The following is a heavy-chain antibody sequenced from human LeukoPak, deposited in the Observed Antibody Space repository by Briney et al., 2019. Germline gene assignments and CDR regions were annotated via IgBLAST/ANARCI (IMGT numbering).Heavy chain of an antibody. Sequence: ASVKVSCKASGYTFTGYYMHWVRQAPGQGLEWMGWINPNSGGTNYAQKFQGRVTMTRDTSICTAYMELSRLRSDDTAVYYCALNRLGYCSGGSCYYFDYWGQGTLVTVSS. CDR2: INPNSGGT. D-gene: IGHD2-15*01. CDR1: GYTFTGYY. CDR3: ALNRLGYCSGGSCYYFDY. V-gene: IGHV1-2*02. J-gene: IGHJ4*02.